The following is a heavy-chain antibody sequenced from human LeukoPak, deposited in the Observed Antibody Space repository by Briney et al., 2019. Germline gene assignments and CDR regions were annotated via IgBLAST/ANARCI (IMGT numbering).Heavy chain of an antibody. J-gene: IGHJ3*02. V-gene: IGHV3-23*01. Sequence: GGSLRLSCAASGFTFSSYAMSWVRQAPGKGLEWVSAISGSGGSTYYADSVKGRFTISRDNSKNTLYLQMNSLRAEDTAVYYCANLDYHDYVWGSYRDAFDIWGQGTMVTVSS. CDR3: ANLDYHDYVWGSYRDAFDI. D-gene: IGHD3-16*02. CDR2: ISGSGGST. CDR1: GFTFSSYA.